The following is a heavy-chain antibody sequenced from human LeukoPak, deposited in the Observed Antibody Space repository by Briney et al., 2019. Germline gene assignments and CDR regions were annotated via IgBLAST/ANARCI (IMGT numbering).Heavy chain of an antibody. V-gene: IGHV4-38-2*02. D-gene: IGHD5-24*01. CDR1: GYSISSDYY. CDR3: AAFRDGFNWHLDY. Sequence: SETLSLTCTVSGYSISSDYYWGWIRQPPGKGLEWIGNIFHNGNTYYNPSLKSRVTMSIDTTKKQFSLKLRTATAADTAVYYCAAFRDGFNWHLDYWGQGTLVTVSS. J-gene: IGHJ4*02. CDR2: IFHNGNT.